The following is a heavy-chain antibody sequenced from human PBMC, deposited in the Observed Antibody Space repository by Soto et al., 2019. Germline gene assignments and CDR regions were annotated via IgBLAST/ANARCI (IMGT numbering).Heavy chain of an antibody. Sequence: ASVKVSCKASGYTFTGYYMHWVRQAPGQGLEWMGWINPNSGGTNYAQKFQGWVTTTRDTSISTAYMELSRLRSDDTAVYYCARDGSITLDAFDIWGQGTMVTVSS. J-gene: IGHJ3*02. CDR2: INPNSGGT. CDR3: ARDGSITLDAFDI. CDR1: GYTFTGYY. D-gene: IGHD1-26*01. V-gene: IGHV1-2*04.